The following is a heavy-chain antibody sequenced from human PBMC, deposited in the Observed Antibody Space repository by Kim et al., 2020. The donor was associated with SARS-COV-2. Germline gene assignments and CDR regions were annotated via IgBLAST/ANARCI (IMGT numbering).Heavy chain of an antibody. CDR1: GFTLSTYA. CDR2: IFSGAGRT. V-gene: IGHV3-23*03. J-gene: IGHJ6*02. CDR3: AKRKGLGASYYFYGLDV. D-gene: IGHD3-22*01. Sequence: GGSLRLSCVASGFTLSTYAMTWVRQAPGKGLEWVSVIFSGAGRTYYADSVQGRFTISRDNSENTLYLQMNSLRAEDTAVYYCAKRKGLGASYYFYGLDVWGQGTTVTVSS.